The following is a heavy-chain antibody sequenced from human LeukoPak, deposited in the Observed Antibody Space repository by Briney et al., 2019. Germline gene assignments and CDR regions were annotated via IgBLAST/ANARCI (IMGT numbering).Heavy chain of an antibody. Sequence: GASLKVSCKASGYTFTSYGISWVRQAPGEGLEWMGWISAYNGNTNYAQKLQGRVTMTTDTSTSTAYMELRSLRSDDTAVYYCARFHIWFGASRYYYYGMDVWGQGTTVTVSS. CDR2: ISAYNGNT. V-gene: IGHV1-18*01. J-gene: IGHJ6*02. CDR3: ARFHIWFGASRYYYYGMDV. CDR1: GYTFTSYG. D-gene: IGHD3-10*01.